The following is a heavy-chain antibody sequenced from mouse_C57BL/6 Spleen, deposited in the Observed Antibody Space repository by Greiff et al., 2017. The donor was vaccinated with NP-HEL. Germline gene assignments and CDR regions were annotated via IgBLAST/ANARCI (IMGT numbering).Heavy chain of an antibody. V-gene: IGHV5-17*01. CDR1: GFTFSDYG. J-gene: IGHJ3*01. CDR2: ISSGSSTI. Sequence: EVQLVESGGGLVKPGGSLKLSCAASGFTFSDYGMHWVRQAPEKGLEWVAYISSGSSTIYYADTVKGRFTISRDNAKNTLFLQMTSLRSEDTAMYYWARKGYGSSPAWFAYWGQGTLVTVSA. CDR3: ARKGYGSSPAWFAY. D-gene: IGHD1-1*01.